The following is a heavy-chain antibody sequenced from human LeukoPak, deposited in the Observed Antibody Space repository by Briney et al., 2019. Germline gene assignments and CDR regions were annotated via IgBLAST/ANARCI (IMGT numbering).Heavy chain of an antibody. V-gene: IGHV3-7*03. CDR2: IKQDGSEK. CDR1: GFTFSSYW. CDR3: ARMYSSGWYYFDY. J-gene: IGHJ4*02. Sequence: PGGSLRLSCAASGFTFSSYWMSWVRQAPGEGLEWVANIKQDGSEKYYVDSVKGRFTISRDNAKNSLYLQMNSLRAEDTAVYYCARMYSSGWYYFDYWGQGTLVTVSS. D-gene: IGHD6-19*01.